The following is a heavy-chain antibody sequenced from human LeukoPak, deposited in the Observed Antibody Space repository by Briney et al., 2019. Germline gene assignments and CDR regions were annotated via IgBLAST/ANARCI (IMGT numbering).Heavy chain of an antibody. D-gene: IGHD2-2*01. CDR3: ARGIAVGEVLDAFDI. CDR2: INPNSGGT. V-gene: IGHV1-2*02. J-gene: IGHJ3*02. CDR1: GYTFTGYY. Sequence: GASVKVSCKASGYTFTGYYMHWVRQAPGQGLEWMGWINPNSGGTNYAQKFQGRVTMTRDTSISTAYMELSRLRSDDTAVYYCARGIAVGEVLDAFDIWGQGTMVTVSS.